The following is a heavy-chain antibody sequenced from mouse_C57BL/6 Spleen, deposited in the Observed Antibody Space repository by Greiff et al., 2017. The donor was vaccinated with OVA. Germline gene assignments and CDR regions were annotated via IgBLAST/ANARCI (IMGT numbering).Heavy chain of an antibody. J-gene: IGHJ2*01. Sequence: QVQLKQSGPELVKPGASVKISCKASGYAFSSSWMNWVKQRPGKGLEWIGRIYPGDGDTNYNGKFKGKATLTADKSSSTAYMQLSSLTSEDSAVYFCARKDYGNYEDYWGQGTTLTVSS. CDR1: GYAFSSSW. V-gene: IGHV1-82*01. CDR3: ARKDYGNYEDY. CDR2: IYPGDGDT. D-gene: IGHD2-1*01.